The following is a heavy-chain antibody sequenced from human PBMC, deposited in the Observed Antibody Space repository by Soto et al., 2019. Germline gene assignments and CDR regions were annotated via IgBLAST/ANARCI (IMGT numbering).Heavy chain of an antibody. CDR2: ISYDGSNK. CDR3: ARDHYYDSSEYLGHWFDP. CDR1: GFTFSSYA. J-gene: IGHJ5*02. Sequence: GGSLRLSCAASGFTFSSYAMHWVRQAPGKGLEWVAVISYDGSNKYYADSVKGRFTISRDNSKNTLYLQMNSLRAEDTAVYYCARDHYYDSSEYLGHWFDPWGQGTLVTVSS. D-gene: IGHD3-22*01. V-gene: IGHV3-30-3*01.